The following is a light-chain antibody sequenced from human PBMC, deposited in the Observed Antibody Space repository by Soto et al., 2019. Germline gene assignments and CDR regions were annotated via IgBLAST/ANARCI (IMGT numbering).Light chain of an antibody. V-gene: IGLV2-8*01. CDR3: CSYAGGHVL. J-gene: IGLJ2*01. CDR1: SSDVGGYNY. Sequence: QSALTQPPSASGSPGQSVTISCTGTSSDVGGYNYVSWYQQYPGRAPKLMIYEVTKRPSGVPDRFSGSKSGNTASLTISGLQAEDESDYYCCSYAGGHVLFGGGTKLTVL. CDR2: EVT.